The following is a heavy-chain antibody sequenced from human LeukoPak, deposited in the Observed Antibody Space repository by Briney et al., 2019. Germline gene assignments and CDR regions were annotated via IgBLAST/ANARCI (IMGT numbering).Heavy chain of an antibody. D-gene: IGHD6-13*01. CDR1: GVSISAYF. J-gene: IGHJ4*02. Sequence: SETLSLTCTVSGVSISAYFWTWIRQPAGKGLEWIGRIYTSGTINYNPSLESRLTMSLDTSKNQISLRLSSVTAADTAVYYCARDGLAAAGTFDYWGQGTLVTVSS. CDR2: IYTSGTI. V-gene: IGHV4-4*07. CDR3: ARDGLAAAGTFDY.